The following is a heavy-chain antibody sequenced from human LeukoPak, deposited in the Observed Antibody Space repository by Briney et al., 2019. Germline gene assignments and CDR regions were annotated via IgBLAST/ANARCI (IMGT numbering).Heavy chain of an antibody. CDR3: ARGGDRGYSYEELDY. J-gene: IGHJ4*02. V-gene: IGHV1-46*01. CDR1: GYTFTSYY. CDR2: INPSGGST. Sequence: ASVKVSCKASGYTFTSYYMHWVRQAPGQGLEWMGIINPSGGSTSYAQKFQGRVTMTRDMSTSTVYMELSSLRSEDTAVYYCARGGDRGYSYEELDYWGQGALVTVSS. D-gene: IGHD5-18*01.